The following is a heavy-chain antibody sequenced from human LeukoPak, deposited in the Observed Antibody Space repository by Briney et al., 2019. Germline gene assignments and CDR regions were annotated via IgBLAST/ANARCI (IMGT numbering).Heavy chain of an antibody. D-gene: IGHD1-26*01. J-gene: IGHJ4*02. CDR2: IRSKANSYAT. Sequence: GGSLRLSCAASGFTFSSYSMNWVRQASGKGLEWVGRIRSKANSYATAYAASVKGRFTISRDDSKNTAYLQMNSLKTEDTAVYYCSSGSYMDYWGQGTLVTVSS. CDR3: SSGSYMDY. CDR1: GFTFSSYS. V-gene: IGHV3-73*01.